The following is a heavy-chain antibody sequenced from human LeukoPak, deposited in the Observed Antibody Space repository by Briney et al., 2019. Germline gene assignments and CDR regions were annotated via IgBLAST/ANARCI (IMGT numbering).Heavy chain of an antibody. CDR1: GGSISSGGYY. CDR3: ARDWGTPMAHTDH. Sequence: NTSQTLSLTCTVSGGSISSGGYYWSWIRQPPGKGLEWMGSMYYTGTTYYNPSLKTRVTMSFDTSKNQFSLNLSSVTAADTAVYYCARDWGTPMAHTDHWGQGTLVTVSS. V-gene: IGHV4-39*07. J-gene: IGHJ5*02. CDR2: MYYTGTT. D-gene: IGHD5-18*01.